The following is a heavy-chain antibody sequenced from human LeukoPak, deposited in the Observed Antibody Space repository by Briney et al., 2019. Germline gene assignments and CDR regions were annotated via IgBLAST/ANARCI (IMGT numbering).Heavy chain of an antibody. Sequence: PGGSLRLSCAASGFTFSSYGMHWVRQAPGKGLEWVAVISYDGSNKYYADSVKGRFTISRDNSKNTLYLQMNSLRAEDTAVYYCATSRRNHRRGYSGYGRTDYWGQGTLVTVSS. J-gene: IGHJ4*02. CDR2: ISYDGSNK. CDR3: ATSRRNHRRGYSGYGRTDY. D-gene: IGHD5-12*01. V-gene: IGHV3-30*03. CDR1: GFTFSSYG.